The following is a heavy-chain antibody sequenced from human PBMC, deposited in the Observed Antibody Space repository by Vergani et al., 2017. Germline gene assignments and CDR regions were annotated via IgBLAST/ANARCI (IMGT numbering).Heavy chain of an antibody. D-gene: IGHD5-24*01. J-gene: IGHJ2*01. CDR3: TTVSRWLQFYWYFDL. Sequence: EVQLVESGGSLVKPGGSLRLSCAASGFTFSNAWMSWVRQAPGKGLEWVGRIKSETDGGTTDYAAPVKGRFTISRDDSKNTLYLQMNSLNTEDTAVYYCTTVSRWLQFYWYFDLWGRGTLVTVSS. CDR2: IKSETDGGTT. CDR1: GFTFSNAW. V-gene: IGHV3-15*01.